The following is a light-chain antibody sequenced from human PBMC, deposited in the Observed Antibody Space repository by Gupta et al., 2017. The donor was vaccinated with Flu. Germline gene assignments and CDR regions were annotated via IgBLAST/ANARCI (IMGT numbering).Light chain of an antibody. V-gene: IGLV2-11*01. CDR3: YSFAGTYTMWV. Sequence: QSALTQPRSVSGSPGQSVTISCAGTSSDVGGYNYVSWYQHHPGKAPKLMIYDVSTRPSGVPDRFSGSKSRNTASLTISGLQAEDEADYYCYSFAGTYTMWVFGGGTELTVL. J-gene: IGLJ3*02. CDR1: SSDVGGYNY. CDR2: DVS.